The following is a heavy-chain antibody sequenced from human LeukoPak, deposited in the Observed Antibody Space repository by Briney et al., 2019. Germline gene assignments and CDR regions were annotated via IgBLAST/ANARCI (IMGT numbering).Heavy chain of an antibody. V-gene: IGHV3-23*01. D-gene: IGHD2-2*01. Sequence: GGSLRLSCAASGFTFSSYAMSWVRQAPGKGLEWVSAISGSGGSTYYADSVKGRFTISRDNSKNTLYLQMNSLRAEDTAVYYCAKERGIVVVPAAISPPDYWGQGTLVTVSS. CDR1: GFTFSSYA. CDR2: ISGSGGST. CDR3: AKERGIVVVPAAISPPDY. J-gene: IGHJ4*02.